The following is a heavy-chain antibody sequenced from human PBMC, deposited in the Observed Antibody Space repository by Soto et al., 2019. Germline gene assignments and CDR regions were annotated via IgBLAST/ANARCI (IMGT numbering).Heavy chain of an antibody. Sequence: ASVKVSCKASGYTFTSYDINWVRQAPGQGLEWMGSINPSNGKTTYAQKFQGRVTMTSDTSTATMYMELNGLKSDDTAIYLCVRSGFDFWGPGTLVTVSS. V-gene: IGHV1-46*01. CDR3: VRSGFDF. D-gene: IGHD2-8*02. J-gene: IGHJ4*02. CDR1: GYTFTSYD. CDR2: INPSNGKT.